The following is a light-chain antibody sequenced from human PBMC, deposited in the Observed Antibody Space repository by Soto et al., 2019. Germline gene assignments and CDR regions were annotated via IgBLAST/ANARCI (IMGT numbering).Light chain of an antibody. J-gene: IGLJ1*01. CDR2: DVT. CDR3: CSYGGSFPYV. V-gene: IGLV2-11*01. Sequence: QSVLTQPRSVSGSPGQSVTISCTGSSSDVGGYNYVSWYQQHPGKAPKRMIYDVTKRPSGVPDRFSGSKSGNTASLTISGLQAEDEADFYCCSYGGSFPYVFGTGTKVTVL. CDR1: SSDVGGYNY.